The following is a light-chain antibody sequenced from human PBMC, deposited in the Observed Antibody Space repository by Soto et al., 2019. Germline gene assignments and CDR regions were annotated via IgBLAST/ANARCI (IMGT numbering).Light chain of an antibody. J-gene: IGKJ2*01. CDR1: QSVSSNY. CDR2: GSS. CDR3: QQYGTSPFT. Sequence: EIVLTQSQATLSLSPGERATLSCLASQSVSSNYVAWYQQKPGQAPRLLTHGSSSRATGVPDRFSGRGSGTTFTLVISRLEPEDFAVYYCQQYGTSPFTFGQGTKVDI. V-gene: IGKV3-20*01.